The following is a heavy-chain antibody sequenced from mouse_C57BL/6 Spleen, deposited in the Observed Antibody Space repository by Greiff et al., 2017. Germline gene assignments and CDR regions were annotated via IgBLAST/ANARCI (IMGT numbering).Heavy chain of an antibody. CDR1: GYAFSSSW. Sequence: QVQLQQSGPELVKPGASVTISCKASGYAFSSSWMNWVKQRPGKGLEWIGRIYPGDGDTNYNGKFKGKATLTADKSSSTAYMQLSSLTSEDSAVYFCARNWDAYFDYWGQGTTLTVSS. CDR2: IYPGDGDT. J-gene: IGHJ2*01. D-gene: IGHD4-1*01. V-gene: IGHV1-82*01. CDR3: ARNWDAYFDY.